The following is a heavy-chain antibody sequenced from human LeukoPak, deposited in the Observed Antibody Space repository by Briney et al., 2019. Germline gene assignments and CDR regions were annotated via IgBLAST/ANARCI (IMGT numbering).Heavy chain of an antibody. CDR1: GFTFSSYW. CDR3: ARDGPSSGYDY. J-gene: IGHJ4*02. Sequence: GGSLRLSCAPSGFTFSSYWMHWVRQAPGKGLVWVSRINTDGSTTSYADSVKGRFTISRDNAKNTLYLQMNSLRAEDTAVYYCARDGPSSGYDYWGQGTLVTVSS. V-gene: IGHV3-74*01. CDR2: INTDGSTT. D-gene: IGHD5-12*01.